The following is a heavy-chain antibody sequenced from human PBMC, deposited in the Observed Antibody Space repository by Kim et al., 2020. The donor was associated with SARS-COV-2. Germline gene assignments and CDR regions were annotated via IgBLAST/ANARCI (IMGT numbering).Heavy chain of an antibody. V-gene: IGHV3-7*04. D-gene: IGHD6-13*01. J-gene: IGHJ5*02. CDR3: ARFGIAAAGFDP. Sequence: KYYVDSVTGRLTISRDNAKTSLYLQMTSLRAEDTAVYYCARFGIAAAGFDPGGQGTLVTVSS. CDR2: K.